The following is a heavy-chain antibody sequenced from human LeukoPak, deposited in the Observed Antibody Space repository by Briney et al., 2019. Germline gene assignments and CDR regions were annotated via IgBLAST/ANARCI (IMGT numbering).Heavy chain of an antibody. CDR1: GFTFDDYG. V-gene: IGHV3-20*04. Sequence: PGGSLRLSCAASGFTFDDYGMSWVRQAPGKGLEWVSGINWNGGSTGYADSVKGRFTISRDNAKNSLYLQMNSLRAEDTALYYCARPTSLGYCTNGVCYRSHYYYMDVWGKGTTVTVSS. J-gene: IGHJ6*03. D-gene: IGHD2-8*01. CDR3: ARPTSLGYCTNGVCYRSHYYYMDV. CDR2: INWNGGST.